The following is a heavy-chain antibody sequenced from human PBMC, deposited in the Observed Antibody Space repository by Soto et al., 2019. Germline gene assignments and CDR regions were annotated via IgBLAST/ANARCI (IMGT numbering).Heavy chain of an antibody. CDR3: ARDPPTMLPDFDC. D-gene: IGHD2-15*01. CDR2: TYYRSKWFN. J-gene: IGHJ4*02. Sequence: SQTLSLTCVISGDSVSNNGAAWNWIRQSPSGGLEWLGKTYYRSKWFNDYAVSVKSRITISPDTSKNQFSLQLNAVTPDDTAVYYCARDPPTMLPDFDCWGQGTLVTVSS. V-gene: IGHV6-1*01. CDR1: GDSVSNNGAA.